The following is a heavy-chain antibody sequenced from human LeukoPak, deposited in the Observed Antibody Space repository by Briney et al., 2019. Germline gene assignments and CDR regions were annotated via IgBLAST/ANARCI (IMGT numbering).Heavy chain of an antibody. CDR1: GFTFSSYA. J-gene: IGHJ4*02. CDR3: AKHNGFGYYRHYFDS. Sequence: GGSLRLSCAASGFTFSSYAMSWGGQAPGKGLEWVSAISGSGGSTYYADSVKGRFTISRDNSKNTLYLQMNSLRAGDKALYYCAKHNGFGYYRHYFDSWGQGTLVTVSS. D-gene: IGHD3-22*01. V-gene: IGHV3-23*01. CDR2: ISGSGGST.